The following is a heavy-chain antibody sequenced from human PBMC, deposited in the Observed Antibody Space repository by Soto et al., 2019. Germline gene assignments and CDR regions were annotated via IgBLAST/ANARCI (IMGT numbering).Heavy chain of an antibody. J-gene: IGHJ6*02. CDR2: ISPIFPTP. CDR3: ARDKDRQQLGGNYYSGIDV. D-gene: IGHD3-16*02. CDR1: GGTFGNSA. Sequence: QVQLVQSGAEVKKPGSSVTVSCKASGGTFGNSAISWVRQAPGQGLEWMGGISPIFPTPDYAQKFQGRVTITADESTTTAYMELTSLRSEDTAVYYCARDKDRQQLGGNYYSGIDVWGQGTTVTVSS. V-gene: IGHV1-69*12.